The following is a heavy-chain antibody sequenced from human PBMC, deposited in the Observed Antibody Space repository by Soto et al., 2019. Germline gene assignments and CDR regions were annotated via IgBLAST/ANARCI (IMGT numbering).Heavy chain of an antibody. CDR1: GFTFSSFS. D-gene: IGHD3-3*01. CDR3: ARSPPWTPRLRGGMDV. CDR2: ISFSSSNI. V-gene: IGHV3-21*01. Sequence: EVSLVESGGGLVKPGGSLRLSCAASGFTFSSFSMNWVRQAPGKGLEWVASISFSSSNIYHADSLKGRFTISRDNAQNALYLQMNSLRAEDTAVYYWARSPPWTPRLRGGMDVWGRGTTVIVAS. J-gene: IGHJ6*02.